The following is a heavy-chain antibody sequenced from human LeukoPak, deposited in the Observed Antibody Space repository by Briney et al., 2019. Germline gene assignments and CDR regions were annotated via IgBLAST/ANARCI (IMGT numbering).Heavy chain of an antibody. CDR1: GGSFSGYY. CDR3: ARDFGAVGATHPFDY. Sequence: SETLSLTCAVYGGSFSGYYWSWIRQPPGKGLEWIGEINHSGSTNYNPSLKSRVTISVDTSKNQFSLKLSSVTAVDTAVYYCARDFGAVGATHPFDYWGQGTLVTVSS. J-gene: IGHJ4*02. CDR2: INHSGST. D-gene: IGHD1-26*01. V-gene: IGHV4-34*01.